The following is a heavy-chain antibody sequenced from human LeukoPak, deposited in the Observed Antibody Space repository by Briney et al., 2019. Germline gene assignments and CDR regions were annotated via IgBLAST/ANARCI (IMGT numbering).Heavy chain of an antibody. CDR2: ISYDGSNK. CDR3: AKGGGYEAQYYYYYLDV. V-gene: IGHV3-30*04. D-gene: IGHD5-12*01. Sequence: GGSLRLSCAASGFTFSGYVMHWVRQAPGKGLEWVAVISYDGSNKYYADSVKGRFTISRDNSKNTLYLQMKSLRAEDTAVYYCAKGGGYEAQYYYYYLDVWGKGTTVTISS. CDR1: GFTFSGYV. J-gene: IGHJ6*03.